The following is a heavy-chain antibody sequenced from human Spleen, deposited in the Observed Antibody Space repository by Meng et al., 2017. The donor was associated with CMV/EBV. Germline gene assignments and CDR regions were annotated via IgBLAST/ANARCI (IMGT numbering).Heavy chain of an antibody. CDR1: GYSFTTYW. J-gene: IGHJ4*02. CDR3: ARTIVGSVTTDYFDY. CDR2: IDPGDPHP. V-gene: IGHV5-51*01. D-gene: IGHD4-17*01. Sequence: GYSFTTYWIAWVRQMPGKGLEWMGIIDPGDPHPRYSPSFQGHVTISVDRSIRTAYLQWSSLKASDTAMYYCARTIVGSVTTDYFDYWGQGTLVTVSS.